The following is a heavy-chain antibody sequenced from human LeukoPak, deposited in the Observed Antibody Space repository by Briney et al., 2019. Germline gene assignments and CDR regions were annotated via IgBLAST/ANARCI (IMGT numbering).Heavy chain of an antibody. V-gene: IGHV4-39*01. D-gene: IGHD2/OR15-2a*01. CDR2: IYYSGST. CDR3: ARQTLSMTDY. CDR1: GGSISTSSYY. J-gene: IGHJ4*02. Sequence: SETLSLACTVSGGSISTSSYYWGWIRQPPGKGLEWIGIIYYSGSTYNNPSLKSRVTISIDTSKNQFSLKLSSVIAADTAVYYCARQTLSMTDYWGQGTLVTVSS.